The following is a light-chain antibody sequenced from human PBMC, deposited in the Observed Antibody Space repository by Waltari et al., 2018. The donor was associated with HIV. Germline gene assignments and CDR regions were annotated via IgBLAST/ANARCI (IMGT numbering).Light chain of an antibody. CDR3: SSHAGSKVV. Sequence: QSALTQPPSASGSPGQSVTLSCTGTSSYVGGYNYVSWHQQHPGKAPKLMIYDVSKRPPGVPDRFSGAKAGNTASLTVAGLQPEDEADYYCSSHAGSKVVFGGGTRLTVL. V-gene: IGLV2-8*01. J-gene: IGLJ2*01. CDR1: SSYVGGYNY. CDR2: DVS.